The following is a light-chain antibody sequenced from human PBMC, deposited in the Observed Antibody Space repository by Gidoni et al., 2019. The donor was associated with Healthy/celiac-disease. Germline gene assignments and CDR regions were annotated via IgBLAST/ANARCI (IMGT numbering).Light chain of an antibody. Sequence: QSALPQPASVSGSPGQSITISCTGTSSDVGGYNYVSWYQQHPGKAPKLMIYEVSTRPSGVSNRFSGSKSGNTASLTISGLQAEDEADYYCSSYTSSSTPGFGTGTKVTVL. CDR1: SSDVGGYNY. J-gene: IGLJ1*01. V-gene: IGLV2-14*01. CDR3: SSYTSSSTPG. CDR2: EVS.